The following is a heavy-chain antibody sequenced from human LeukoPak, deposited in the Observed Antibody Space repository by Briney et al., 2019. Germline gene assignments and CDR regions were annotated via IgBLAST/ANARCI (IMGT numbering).Heavy chain of an antibody. CDR1: GFTVSSLA. V-gene: IGHV3-21*04. CDR3: AKDRRSYGGTSFDS. D-gene: IGHD4-23*01. Sequence: GGSLRLSCAASGFTVSSLAMHWVRQAPGKGLEWVSSSGTRSGTKYYADSVKGRFTISRDSAMNSVSLQINSLRAEDTAVYYCAKDRRSYGGTSFDSWGQGTLVTVSS. J-gene: IGHJ4*02. CDR2: SGTRSGTK.